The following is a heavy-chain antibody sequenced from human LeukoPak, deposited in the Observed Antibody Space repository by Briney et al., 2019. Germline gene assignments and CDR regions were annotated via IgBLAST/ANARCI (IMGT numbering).Heavy chain of an antibody. CDR2: INPNSGGT. D-gene: IGHD4-11*01. J-gene: IGHJ4*02. CDR1: GYTFTGYY. Sequence: GASVKVSCKASGYTFTGYYMHWVRQAPGQGLEWMGWINPNSGGTNYAQKFQGRVTMTRDTSISTAYMELSRLRSDDTAVYYCASVVTVTTIDGIDYWGQGTLVTVSS. V-gene: IGHV1-2*02. CDR3: ASVVTVTTIDGIDY.